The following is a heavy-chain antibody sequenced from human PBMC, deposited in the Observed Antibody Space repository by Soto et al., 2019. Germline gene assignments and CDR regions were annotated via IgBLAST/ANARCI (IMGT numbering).Heavy chain of an antibody. D-gene: IGHD6-19*01. CDR3: ATVEYISSGWFDY. V-gene: IGHV1-24*01. Sequence: KAGASVKVSCKVSGYTLTELSMHWVRQAPGKGLEWMGGFDPEDGETIYAQKFQGRVTMTEDTSTDTAYMELSSLRSEDTAVYYCATVEYISSGWFDYWGQGTLVTVSS. J-gene: IGHJ4*02. CDR2: FDPEDGET. CDR1: GYTLTELS.